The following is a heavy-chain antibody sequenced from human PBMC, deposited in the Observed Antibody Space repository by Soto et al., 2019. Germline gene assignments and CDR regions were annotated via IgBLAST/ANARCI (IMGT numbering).Heavy chain of an antibody. CDR1: GFTISSYY. J-gene: IGHJ4*02. CDR3: ARGSAGIAAAGTRAYFDY. Sequence: GGSLILSCAASGFTISSYYMHWVRKATGKGLEWVSAIGTAGDTYYPGSVKGRFTISRENAKNSLYLQMNSLRAEDTAVYYCARGSAGIAAAGTRAYFDYWGQRTLVTVSS. CDR2: IGTAGDT. V-gene: IGHV3-13*01. D-gene: IGHD6-13*01.